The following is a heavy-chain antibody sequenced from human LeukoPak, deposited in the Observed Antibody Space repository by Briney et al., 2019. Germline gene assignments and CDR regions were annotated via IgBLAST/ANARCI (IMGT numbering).Heavy chain of an antibody. V-gene: IGHV3-23*01. J-gene: IGHJ4*02. CDR1: GFTFNNYA. Sequence: GGSLRLSCSVSGFTFNNYAMNWVRQAPGKGLEGVSGTSGSGSTTYYADSVKGRFTISRDNSKNTLYLQMNNLRGEDTAVYFCAKDSRPTIAVAGFDYWGQGTLVTVS. CDR3: AKDSRPTIAVAGFDY. CDR2: TSGSGSTT. D-gene: IGHD6-19*01.